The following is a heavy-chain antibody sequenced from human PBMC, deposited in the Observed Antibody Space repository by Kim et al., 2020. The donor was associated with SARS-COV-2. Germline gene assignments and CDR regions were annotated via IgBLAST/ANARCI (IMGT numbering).Heavy chain of an antibody. Sequence: NPSLKRRVTRSVDTSKNQVALELSSVTAADTAVYYCARADYYDSSGWFDPWGQGTLVTVSS. J-gene: IGHJ5*02. V-gene: IGHV4-34*01. D-gene: IGHD3-22*01. CDR3: ARADYYDSSGWFDP.